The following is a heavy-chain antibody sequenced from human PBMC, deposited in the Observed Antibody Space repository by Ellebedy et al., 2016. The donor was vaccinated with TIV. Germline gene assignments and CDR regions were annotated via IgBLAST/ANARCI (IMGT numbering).Heavy chain of an antibody. CDR1: GASISSSY. CDR2: IYSNGDI. Sequence: SETLSLTCAVSGASISSSYWSWIRQSPGKGLEWIAYIYSNGDINYNPSLKSRVTISLDSFKNQVSLRLNSVTAADTAMYYCIRGPGRGYPTDKWGPGTLVTVSS. D-gene: IGHD5-12*01. J-gene: IGHJ4*02. CDR3: IRGPGRGYPTDK. V-gene: IGHV4-59*12.